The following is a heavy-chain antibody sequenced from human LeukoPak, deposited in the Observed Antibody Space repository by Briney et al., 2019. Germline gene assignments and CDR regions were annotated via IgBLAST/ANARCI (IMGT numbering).Heavy chain of an antibody. D-gene: IGHD3-22*01. V-gene: IGHV3-11*04. CDR1: GFTFSDYY. CDR3: ARVGYDSSGRFDY. Sequence: GGSLRLSCAASGFTFSDYYMTWIRQALGKWLEWVSYISSSGSIIYYADSVKGRFIISRDNAKNSLYLQMNSLRAEDTAVYFCARVGYDSSGRFDYWGQGTLVTVSS. CDR2: ISSSGSII. J-gene: IGHJ4*02.